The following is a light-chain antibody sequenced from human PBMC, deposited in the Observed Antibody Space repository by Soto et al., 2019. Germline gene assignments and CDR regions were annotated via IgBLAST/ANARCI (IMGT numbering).Light chain of an antibody. CDR1: NIDVGGYNL. CDR3: CSYAGSSTWV. J-gene: IGLJ3*02. CDR2: EGS. Sequence: QSALTQRASVSGSLGQSITISCTGTNIDVGGYNLVSWYQQHPGKAPKLMTYEGSKRPSGVSNRFSGSKSGNTASLTISGLQAEDEADYYCCSYAGSSTWVFGVGTKLTVL. V-gene: IGLV2-23*01.